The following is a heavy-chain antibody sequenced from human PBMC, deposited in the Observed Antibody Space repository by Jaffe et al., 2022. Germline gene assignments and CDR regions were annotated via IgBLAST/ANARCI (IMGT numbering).Heavy chain of an antibody. CDR1: GYSISSGYY. D-gene: IGHD2-15*01. J-gene: IGHJ4*02. CDR3: ARHSCCNSGGCHCVFDN. Sequence: QVQLQESGPGLVQPSETLSLNCAVSGYSISSGYYWGWIRQPPGKGLEWIGSIYDGGSTYYNPSLKSRVAISVDTSTNQFSLRLNSVTAADTAVYYCARHSCCNSGGCHCVFDNWGQGILVTVSS. CDR2: IYDGGST. V-gene: IGHV4-38-2*01.